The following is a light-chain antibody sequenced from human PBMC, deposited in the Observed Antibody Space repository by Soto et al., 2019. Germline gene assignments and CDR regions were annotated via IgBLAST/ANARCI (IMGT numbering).Light chain of an antibody. CDR2: GAS. CDR3: MQSIELPRT. V-gene: IGKV3-20*01. Sequence: EIVLTQSPGTLSLSPGERATLSCRASQSVSSSYLAWYQQKPGQAPRLLIYGASSRATGIPDRFSGSGSGTEFTLKISRVEAEDVGVYYCMQSIELPRTFGQGTKVDTK. J-gene: IGKJ1*01. CDR1: QSVSSSY.